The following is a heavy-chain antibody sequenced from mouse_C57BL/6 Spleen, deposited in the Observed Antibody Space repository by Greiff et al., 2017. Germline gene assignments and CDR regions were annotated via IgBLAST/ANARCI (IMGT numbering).Heavy chain of an antibody. D-gene: IGHD1-1*01. CDR2: IRNKANGYTT. J-gene: IGHJ2*01. Sequence: EVMLVESGGGLVQPGGSLSLSCAASGFTFTDYYMSWVRQPPGKALEWLGFIRNKANGYTTEYSASVKGRFTISSDNYQSILYLQMNALRAEDSATYYCARDMTTVVAYDFDYWGQGTTLTVSS. V-gene: IGHV7-3*01. CDR1: GFTFTDYY. CDR3: ARDMTTVVAYDFDY.